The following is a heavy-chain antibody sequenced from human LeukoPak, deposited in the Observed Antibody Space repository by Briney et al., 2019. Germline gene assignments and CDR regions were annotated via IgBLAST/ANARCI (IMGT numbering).Heavy chain of an antibody. V-gene: IGHV1-2*02. CDR1: GYTFTGYY. Sequence: ASVKVSCKASGYTFTGYYMHWVRQAPGQGLEWMGWINPNSGGTNYAQKFQGRVTMTRDTSINTAYMELSRLRSDDTAVYYCARGPLRDCSSTSCFGYYYMDVWGKGTTVTVSS. CDR2: INPNSGGT. J-gene: IGHJ6*03. D-gene: IGHD2-2*01. CDR3: ARGPLRDCSSTSCFGYYYMDV.